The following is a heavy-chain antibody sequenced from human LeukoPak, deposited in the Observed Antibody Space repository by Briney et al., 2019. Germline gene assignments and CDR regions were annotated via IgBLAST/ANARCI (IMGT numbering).Heavy chain of an antibody. Sequence: SVKVSCKASGGTFSSYAISWVRQAPGQGLEWMGRIIPILGIANYAQKFQGRVTITVDKSTSTAYMELSSLRSEDTAVYYCAKVRITAPQLWLYYFDYWGQGTLVTVSS. V-gene: IGHV1-69*04. D-gene: IGHD5-18*01. CDR2: IIPILGIA. CDR1: GGTFSSYA. J-gene: IGHJ4*02. CDR3: AKVRITAPQLWLYYFDY.